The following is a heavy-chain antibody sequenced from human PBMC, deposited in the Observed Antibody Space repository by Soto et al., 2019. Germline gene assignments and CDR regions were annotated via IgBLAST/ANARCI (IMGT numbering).Heavy chain of an antibody. CDR1: GFTFSKFD. Sequence: LILSCEASGFTFSKFDMHLVRQPTGKGLEWVSTIGISGDTYYAVSVKGRFTISRDNAKNSLSLQMNSLRAGDTALYFCARGQEVGAHFFDSWGQGTQVTVSS. CDR2: IGISGDT. J-gene: IGHJ4*02. CDR3: ARGQEVGAHFFDS. V-gene: IGHV3-13*04. D-gene: IGHD2-15*01.